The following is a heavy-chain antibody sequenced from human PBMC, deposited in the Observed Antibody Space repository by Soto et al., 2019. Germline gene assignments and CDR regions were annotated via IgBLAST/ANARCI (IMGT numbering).Heavy chain of an antibody. V-gene: IGHV3-23*01. D-gene: IGHD2-2*01. J-gene: IGHJ6*02. CDR2: ISGSGGST. Sequence: EVQLLESGGGLVQPGGSLRLSCAASGFTFSSYAMSWVRQAPGKGLEWVSAISGSGGSTYYADSVKGRFTISRDNSKNTLYLQMNSLRAEDTAVYYCAKLRAHQEGPGARYYYYYGMDVWGQGTTVTVSS. CDR3: AKLRAHQEGPGARYYYYYGMDV. CDR1: GFTFSSYA.